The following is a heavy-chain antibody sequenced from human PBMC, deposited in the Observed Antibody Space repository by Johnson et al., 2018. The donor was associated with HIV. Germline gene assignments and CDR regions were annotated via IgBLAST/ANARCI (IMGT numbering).Heavy chain of an antibody. CDR3: AKDRSSWGYDAFDI. D-gene: IGHD6-13*01. V-gene: IGHV3-30*18. CDR2: ISYDGSNK. J-gene: IGHJ3*02. CDR1: GFTFSSYG. Sequence: QVQLVESGGGVVQPGRSLRLSCAASGFTFSSYGMHWVRQAPGKGLEWVAVISYDGSNKYYADSVKGRFTIYRDNSNNTLYLQMNSLRAEDTAVFYCAKDRSSWGYDAFDIWGQGTMVTVSS.